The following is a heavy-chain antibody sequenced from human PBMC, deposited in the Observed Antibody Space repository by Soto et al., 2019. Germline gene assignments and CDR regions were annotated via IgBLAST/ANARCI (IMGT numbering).Heavy chain of an antibody. V-gene: IGHV3-30*18. Sequence: QVQLVESGGGVVQPGRSLRLSCAASGFTFSSYGMHWVRQAPGKGLEWVAVISHDGSNKYFADSVKGRFTISRDNSQNTLDLQMNSLRAEDTAVYYCAKHLLAVACYLHGMDVWGQGTTVTVSS. CDR1: GFTFSSYG. CDR2: ISHDGSNK. J-gene: IGHJ6*02. D-gene: IGHD6-19*01. CDR3: AKHLLAVACYLHGMDV.